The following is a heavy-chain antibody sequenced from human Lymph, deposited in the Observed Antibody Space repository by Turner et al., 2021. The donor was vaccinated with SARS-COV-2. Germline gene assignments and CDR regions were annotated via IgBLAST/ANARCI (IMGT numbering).Heavy chain of an antibody. D-gene: IGHD3-22*01. CDR2: ISYDGSDK. CDR1: GFTFSSYA. CDR3: ARDRDSSGWVDY. V-gene: IGHV3-30*04. J-gene: IGHJ4*02. Sequence: QVQLVESGGGVVQPGRSLRLSSAASGFTFSSYAMHWVRQAPGKGLEWVAFISYDGSDKYYADSVKGRFTFSRDNSKNTLYLQMNSLRAEDTAVYYCARDRDSSGWVDYWGQGTLVTVSS.